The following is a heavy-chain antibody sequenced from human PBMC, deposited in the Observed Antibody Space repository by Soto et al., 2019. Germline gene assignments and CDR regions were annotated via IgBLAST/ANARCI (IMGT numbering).Heavy chain of an antibody. CDR1: GFTFSSYA. CDR2: ISYDGNNK. V-gene: IGHV3-30-3*01. J-gene: IGHJ4*02. CDR3: ATEMTTIHLRYFFDY. Sequence: RRLSCAASGFTFSSYAMHWVRQAPGKGLEWVAVISYDGNNKYYADSVKGRFTISRDNSKNTLYLQMNSLRPEDTAVYFCATEMTTIHLRYFFDYWGQGTLVTVSS. D-gene: IGHD4-4*01.